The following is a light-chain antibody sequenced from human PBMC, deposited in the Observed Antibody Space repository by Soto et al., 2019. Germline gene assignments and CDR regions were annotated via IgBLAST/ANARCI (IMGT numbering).Light chain of an antibody. CDR3: QQYHSTPQST. Sequence: DIVMTQSPDSLAVSLGERATINCKSSQSVLYSSNNKNYLAWYQQKPGQPPKLLIYWASTRESGVPDRFSGSGSGTDFTLTISSLQAEDVAVYYCQQYHSTPQSTFGQGTKLEIK. J-gene: IGKJ2*01. CDR1: QSVLYSSNNKNY. CDR2: WAS. V-gene: IGKV4-1*01.